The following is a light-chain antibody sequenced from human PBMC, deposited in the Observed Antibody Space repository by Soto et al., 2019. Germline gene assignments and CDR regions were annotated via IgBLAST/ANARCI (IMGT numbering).Light chain of an antibody. CDR2: EVS. Sequence: QSVLTQPPSASGSPGQSVTISCTGTSSDVGDHNYVSWYQQHPGKAPKLIIYEVSKWSSGVPDRFSGSKSGNTASLTVSGLQAEDEGDYYCSSKAGSSSLVFGGGTKVTVL. CDR1: SSDVGDHNY. V-gene: IGLV2-8*01. CDR3: SSKAGSSSLV. J-gene: IGLJ2*01.